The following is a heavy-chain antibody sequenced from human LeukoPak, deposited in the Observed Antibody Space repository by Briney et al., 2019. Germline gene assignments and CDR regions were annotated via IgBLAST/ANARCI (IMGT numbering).Heavy chain of an antibody. D-gene: IGHD6-19*01. V-gene: IGHV3-48*01. CDR2: ISSSSSTI. Sequence: PGGSLRLSCAASGFTFSSYSMNWVRQAPGKGLEWVSYISSSSSTIYYADSVKGRFTISRDNAKNSLYLQMNSLRAEDTALYYCAKDIEQWLAGVDYWGQGTLVTVSS. CDR3: AKDIEQWLAGVDY. J-gene: IGHJ4*02. CDR1: GFTFSSYS.